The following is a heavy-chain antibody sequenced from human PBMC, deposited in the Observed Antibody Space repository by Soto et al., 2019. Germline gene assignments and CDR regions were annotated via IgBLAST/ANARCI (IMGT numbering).Heavy chain of an antibody. CDR1: GGSVSSSPYY. V-gene: IGHV4-39*01. CDR2: IYYGGST. Sequence: SETLSLTCTVSGGSVSSSPYYWVWIRQPPGKGLEYIGNIYYGGSTYYSPSLKSRVTISVDTSTNQFSLKLSSVTAAGTAVYYCARARGFSYGYCDYWGRGTLVTVSS. D-gene: IGHD5-18*01. CDR3: ARARGFSYGYCDY. J-gene: IGHJ4*02.